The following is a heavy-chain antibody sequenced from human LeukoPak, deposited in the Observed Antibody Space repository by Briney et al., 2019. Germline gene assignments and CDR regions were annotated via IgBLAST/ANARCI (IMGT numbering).Heavy chain of an antibody. J-gene: IGHJ4*02. V-gene: IGHV3-48*02. CDR3: ASRRESFDY. Sequence: GGSLILSCAASGFTFSTYSMNWVRQAPGKGLEWVSYIGSGSSTIYYADSMKGRFTISRDNAKNSLYLQMNSLRDEDTAVYYCASRRESFDYWGQGTLVTVSS. CDR2: IGSGSSTI. CDR1: GFTFSTYS.